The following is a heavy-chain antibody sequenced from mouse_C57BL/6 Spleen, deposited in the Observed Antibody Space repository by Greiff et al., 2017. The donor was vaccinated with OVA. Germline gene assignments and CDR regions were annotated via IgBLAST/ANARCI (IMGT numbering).Heavy chain of an antibody. CDR3: ARNYGSSGWFAY. CDR1: GYTFTSYW. Sequence: QVQLQQPGAELVRPGSSVKLSCKASGYTFTSYWMDWVKQRPGQGLEWIGNIYPSDSETHYNQKFKDKATLTVDKSSSTAYMQLSSLTSEDSAVYYGARNYGSSGWFAYWGQGTLVTVSA. CDR2: IYPSDSET. V-gene: IGHV1-61*01. D-gene: IGHD1-1*01. J-gene: IGHJ3*01.